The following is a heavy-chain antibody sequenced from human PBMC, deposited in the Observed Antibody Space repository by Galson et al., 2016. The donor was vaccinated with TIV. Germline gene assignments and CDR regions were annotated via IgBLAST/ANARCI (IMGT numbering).Heavy chain of an antibody. Sequence: SVKVSCKASGYRFVDYYMNWVRQAPGRGLEWMGWINLNSGGTVYAQKFQGRVTMTRDTSVSTAYMELSCLMSDDTAVYYCAREAYCDLERSHNWFDPWGQGTLVTVSS. CDR2: INLNSGGT. CDR3: AREAYCDLERSHNWFDP. V-gene: IGHV1-2*02. J-gene: IGHJ5*02. CDR1: GYRFVDYY. D-gene: IGHD2-21*01.